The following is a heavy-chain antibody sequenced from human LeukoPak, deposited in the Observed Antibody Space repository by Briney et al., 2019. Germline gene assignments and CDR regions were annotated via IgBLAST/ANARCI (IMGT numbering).Heavy chain of an antibody. CDR1: GGSFSGYY. J-gene: IGHJ6*03. CDR2: INHSGST. V-gene: IGHV4-34*01. Sequence: PSETLSLTCAVYGGSFSGYYWSWICQPPGKGLEWIGEINHSGSTNYNPSLKSRVTISVDTSKNQFSLKLSSVTAADTAVYYCARLRVVAAPFYYYYYYMDVWGKGTTVTISS. D-gene: IGHD2-15*01. CDR3: ARLRVVAAPFYYYYYYMDV.